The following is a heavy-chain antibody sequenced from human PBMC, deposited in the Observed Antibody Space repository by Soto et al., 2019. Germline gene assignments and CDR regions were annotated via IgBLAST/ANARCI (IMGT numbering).Heavy chain of an antibody. V-gene: IGHV3-33*01. J-gene: IGHJ3*02. Sequence: PGGSLRLSCAASGFTFSNYAMHWVRQAPGKGLEWVAVIWYDGSNKYYADSVKGRFTISRDNSKNTVYLQMNSLRAEDTAVYYCASPTDSSGPLWAPPDFDIWGQGTMVTVSS. CDR1: GFTFSNYA. D-gene: IGHD3-22*01. CDR2: IWYDGSNK. CDR3: ASPTDSSGPLWAPPDFDI.